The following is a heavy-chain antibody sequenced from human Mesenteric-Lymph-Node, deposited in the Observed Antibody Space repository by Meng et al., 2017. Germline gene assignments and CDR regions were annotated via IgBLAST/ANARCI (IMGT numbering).Heavy chain of an antibody. CDR1: GASISSSGYY. CDR2: IYYSGST. J-gene: IGHJ4*02. D-gene: IGHD2-2*02. Sequence: SETLSLTCTVSGASISSSGYYWSWIRQYPGRGLEWIGYIYYSGSTYYNPSLKSLVTMSVDTSKNQFSLKLNSVTAADTALYYCARVSSIPGTGYYFDFWGQGTLVTVSS. CDR3: ARVSSIPGTGYYFDF. V-gene: IGHV4-31*01.